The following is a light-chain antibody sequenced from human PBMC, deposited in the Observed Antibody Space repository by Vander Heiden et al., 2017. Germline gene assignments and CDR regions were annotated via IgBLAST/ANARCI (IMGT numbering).Light chain of an antibody. CDR1: QSVSSN. J-gene: IGKJ2*01. Sequence: EILLTQSPATLSVSPGEGATFSCRASQSVSSNLVWYQQKPGQAPRLLIYAASTRATGVPARFSGNGSGTEFTLTISSLQSEDIAIYYCQQYNNWPPRYTFGQGTKLEIK. CDR2: AAS. CDR3: QQYNNWPPRYT. V-gene: IGKV3-15*01.